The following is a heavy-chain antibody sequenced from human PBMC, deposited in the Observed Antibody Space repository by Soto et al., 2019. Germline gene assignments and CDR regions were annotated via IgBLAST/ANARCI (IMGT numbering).Heavy chain of an antibody. J-gene: IGHJ5*02. CDR3: ASSSHKESSFDP. V-gene: IGHV4-4*07. CDR2: IHASWNT. Sequence: SETLSLTCSVSGGSLNNSYWNWIRQTPGKGLEWIDRIHASWNTNYNPSVKTRATLSVDTSKNQFTLKVRSVIAADSAVYYCASSSHKESSFDPWGQGTLVTVSS. CDR1: GGSLNNSY. D-gene: IGHD6-19*01.